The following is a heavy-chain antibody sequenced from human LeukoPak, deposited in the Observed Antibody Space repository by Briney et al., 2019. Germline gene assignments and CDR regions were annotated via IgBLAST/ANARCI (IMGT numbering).Heavy chain of an antibody. CDR2: IYDRGPA. J-gene: IGHJ5*01. CDR1: GYAITSGGFS. V-gene: IGHV4-30-2*06. CDR3: ARSRQASGLFNS. Sequence: SQTLSLTCTVSGYAITSGGFSWNWLRQSPGRGGEGMGCIYDRGPAYYNPSLKSRFTISVDRPKNQFFLNVTSLTAADTAVYYCARSRQASGLFNSWGQGTLVVVSS. D-gene: IGHD3-10*01.